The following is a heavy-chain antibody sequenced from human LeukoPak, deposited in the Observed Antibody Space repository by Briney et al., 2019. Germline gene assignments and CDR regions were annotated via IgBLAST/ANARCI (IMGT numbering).Heavy chain of an antibody. Sequence: GGSLRLSCAASGFTFNNYAMGWVRQAPGKGLEWISTITGTGHTPYYTDSVRGRFTISKDNAKNSLYLQMNSLRAEDTAVYYCARDGGRREDYWGQGALVTVSS. J-gene: IGHJ4*02. CDR2: ITGTGHTP. CDR3: ARDGGRREDY. CDR1: GFTFNNYA. D-gene: IGHD2-15*01. V-gene: IGHV3-23*01.